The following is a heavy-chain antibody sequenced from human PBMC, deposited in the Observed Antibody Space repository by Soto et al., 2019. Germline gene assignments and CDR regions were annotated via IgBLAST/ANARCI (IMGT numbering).Heavy chain of an antibody. J-gene: IGHJ6*02. CDR3: DRDRRVSNSWSPGDSSFYGLDV. CDR2: IFYSGTK. D-gene: IGHD2-2*01. V-gene: IGHV4-30-4*01. Sequence: LSLTCTVSGGSITSGDYYWSWVRQSPVKCLEWIGHIFYSGTKDYKPYLKSRADISLETAKNQVSLELSSVPAAETAVYYCDRDRRVSNSWSPGDSSFYGLDVWGQGSTVTVSS. CDR1: GGSITSGDYY.